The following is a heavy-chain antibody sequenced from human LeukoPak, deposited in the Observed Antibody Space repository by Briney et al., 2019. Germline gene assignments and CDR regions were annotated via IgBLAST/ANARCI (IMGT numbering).Heavy chain of an antibody. D-gene: IGHD6-19*01. V-gene: IGHV3-64D*06. CDR3: VKDTVAGTPTYYFDY. CDR2: ISSNGGST. Sequence: HPGGSPRLSCSASGFTFSSYAMHCVRQAPGKGLEYVSAISSNGGSTYYADSVKGRFTISRDNSKNTLYLQMSSLRAEDTAVYYCVKDTVAGTPTYYFDYWAREPWSPSPQ. J-gene: IGHJ4*02. CDR1: GFTFSSYA.